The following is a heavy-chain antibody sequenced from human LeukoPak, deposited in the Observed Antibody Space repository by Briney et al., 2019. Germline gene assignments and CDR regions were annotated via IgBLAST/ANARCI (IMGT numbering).Heavy chain of an antibody. CDR3: AKGPLATVLYYFDY. CDR1: EFTFSSYA. Sequence: GGSLRLSCAASEFTFSSYAMRWVRQAPGKGLEWVSTISASGGSTYYADSVKGRFTISRDNSKNTLYLQMNSLRAEDTAVYYCAKGPLATVLYYFDYWGQGTLVTVSS. D-gene: IGHD4-17*01. V-gene: IGHV3-23*01. CDR2: ISASGGST. J-gene: IGHJ4*02.